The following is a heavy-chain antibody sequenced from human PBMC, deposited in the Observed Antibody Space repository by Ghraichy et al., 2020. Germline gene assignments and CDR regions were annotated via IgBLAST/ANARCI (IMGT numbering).Heavy chain of an antibody. CDR1: GGSFSGYY. D-gene: IGHD3-3*01. V-gene: IGHV4-34*01. CDR3: ARAPNFNYYDFWSGYDYYYGMDV. Sequence: SETLSLTCAVYGGSFSGYYWSWIRQPPGKGLEWIGEINHSGSTNYNPSLKSRVTISVDTSKNQFSLKLSSVTAADTAVYYCARAPNFNYYDFWSGYDYYYGMDVWGQGTTVTVSS. J-gene: IGHJ6*02. CDR2: INHSGST.